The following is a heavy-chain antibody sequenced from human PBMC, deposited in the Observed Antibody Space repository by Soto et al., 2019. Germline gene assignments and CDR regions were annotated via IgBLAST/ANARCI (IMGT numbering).Heavy chain of an antibody. CDR1: GDTFSSYG. J-gene: IGHJ4*02. CDR3: ARERGGYSYGDY. V-gene: IGHV1-18*01. CDR2: FNTYNGNT. D-gene: IGHD5-18*01. Sequence: QVQLVQSGAEVKKPGASVKVSCKASGDTFSSYGITWVRQAPGQRLEWMGWFNTYNGNTNYAQKFQGRVTMTTDTSTSTAYMELRSLRSDDTAVYYCARERGGYSYGDYWGQGALVTVSS.